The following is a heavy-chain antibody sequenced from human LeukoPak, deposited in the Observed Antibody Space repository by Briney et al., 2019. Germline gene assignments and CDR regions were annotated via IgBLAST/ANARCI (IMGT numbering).Heavy chain of an antibody. V-gene: IGHV3-23*01. CDR3: AKESGQLDV. J-gene: IGHJ6*04. CDR1: GFTFTSYA. Sequence: GGSLRLSCAASGFTFTSYAMSWVRQAPGKGLEWVSVISGGGSSTYYADTVKGRFTISRDNSKNTLYLQMNSLRGEDTAVYYCAKESGQLDVWGKGTTVTVSS. D-gene: IGHD3-3*01. CDR2: ISGGGSST.